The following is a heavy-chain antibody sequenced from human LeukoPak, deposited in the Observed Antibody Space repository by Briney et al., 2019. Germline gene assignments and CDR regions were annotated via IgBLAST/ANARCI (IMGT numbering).Heavy chain of an antibody. J-gene: IGHJ4*02. CDR2: IYYSGST. D-gene: IGHD3-10*01. Sequence: SETLSLTCTVSGGSISSYYWSWIRQPPGKGLEWIGYIYYSGSTNYNPSLKSRVTISVDTSKNQFSLKLSSVTAADTAVYYCASIPTSMVRGVTFDYWGQGTLVTVSS. CDR1: GGSISSYY. CDR3: ASIPTSMVRGVTFDY. V-gene: IGHV4-59*01.